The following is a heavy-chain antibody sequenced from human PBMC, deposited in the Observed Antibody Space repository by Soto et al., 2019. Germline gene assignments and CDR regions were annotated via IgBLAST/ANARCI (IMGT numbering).Heavy chain of an antibody. Sequence: SETLSLTCAVYGGSFSGYYWSWIRQPPGKGLEWIGEINHSGSTNYNPSLKSRVTISVDTSKNQFSLKLSSVTAANTAVYYCASLYSSGWYSKMDVWGKGTTVTSPQ. CDR1: GGSFSGYY. J-gene: IGHJ6*04. V-gene: IGHV4-34*01. D-gene: IGHD6-19*01. CDR3: ASLYSSGWYSKMDV. CDR2: INHSGST.